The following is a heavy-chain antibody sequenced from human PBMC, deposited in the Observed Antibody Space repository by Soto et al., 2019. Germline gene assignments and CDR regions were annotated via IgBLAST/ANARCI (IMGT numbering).Heavy chain of an antibody. D-gene: IGHD3-22*01. V-gene: IGHV1-18*04. CDR1: GYTFTSYG. CDR3: ATDYFDSSGWDAFDM. Sequence: ASVKVSCKASGYTFTSYGISWVRQAPGQGLEWMGWISAYNGNTNYAQKLQGRVTMTEDTSTDTAQMELSSLRSADTAVYYCATDYFDSSGWDAFDMWGQGTMVTVSS. CDR2: ISAYNGNT. J-gene: IGHJ3*02.